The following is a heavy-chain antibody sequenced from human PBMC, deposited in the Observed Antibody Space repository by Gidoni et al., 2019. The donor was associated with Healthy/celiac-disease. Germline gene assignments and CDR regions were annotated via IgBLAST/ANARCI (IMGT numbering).Heavy chain of an antibody. CDR1: GGTFSSYT. Sequence: QVQLVQSGAEVKKPGSSVKVSCKASGGTFSSYTSSWVRQAPGQGLEWMGRIIPILGIANDEQKFQGRVTITADKSTSTAYMELSSLRSENTAVYYCARSGAGSGSYYNTYGMDVWGQGTTVTVSS. CDR3: ARSGAGSGSYYNTYGMDV. J-gene: IGHJ6*02. CDR2: IIPILGIA. D-gene: IGHD3-10*01. V-gene: IGHV1-69*02.